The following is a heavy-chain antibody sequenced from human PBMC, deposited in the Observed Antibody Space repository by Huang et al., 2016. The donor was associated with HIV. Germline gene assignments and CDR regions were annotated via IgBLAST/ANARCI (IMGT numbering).Heavy chain of an antibody. Sequence: LQLQESGPGLVKSSETLSLICTVSGGSISSSRYYWGWIRQPPGKGPEWIGSIYYSGNTYYNPPLKSRVTIFVDTSKNQFSLKVNSVTAADTAVYYCARHGRVAGHYYNNMDVWGRGTTVTASS. CDR2: IYYSGNT. CDR1: GGSISSSRYY. V-gene: IGHV4-39*01. J-gene: IGHJ6*02. CDR3: ARHGRVAGHYYNNMDV. D-gene: IGHD6-19*01.